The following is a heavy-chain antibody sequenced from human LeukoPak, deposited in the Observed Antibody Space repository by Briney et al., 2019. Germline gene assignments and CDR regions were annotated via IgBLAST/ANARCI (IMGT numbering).Heavy chain of an antibody. CDR2: ISWNSGSI. Sequence: GGSLRLSCAASGFTFDDYAMHWVRQAPGKGLEWVSGISWNSGSIGYADSVKGRFSISRDNSKNTLYLQMNSLSAEDMAVYYCARVRSGSYYGLDYWGQGTLVTVSS. J-gene: IGHJ4*02. CDR1: GFTFDDYA. V-gene: IGHV3-9*03. CDR3: ARVRSGSYYGLDY. D-gene: IGHD1-26*01.